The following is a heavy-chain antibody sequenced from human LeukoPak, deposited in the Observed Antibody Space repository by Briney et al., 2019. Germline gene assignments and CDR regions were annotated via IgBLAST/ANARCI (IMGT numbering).Heavy chain of an antibody. Sequence: GGSLRLSCAASGFTFSIYAMSWVRQAPGKGLEWVSAISGSDGSTYYADSVKGRFTISRDNSKNTLYLQMNSLRAEDTAVYYCAKDLRYYECTTPQDLVDYWGQGTLVTVSS. D-gene: IGHD3-3*01. CDR2: ISGSDGST. CDR1: GFTFSIYA. J-gene: IGHJ4*02. V-gene: IGHV3-23*01. CDR3: AKDLRYYECTTPQDLVDY.